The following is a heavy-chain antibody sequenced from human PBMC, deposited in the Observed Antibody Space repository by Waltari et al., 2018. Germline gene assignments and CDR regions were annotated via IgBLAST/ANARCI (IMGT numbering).Heavy chain of an antibody. V-gene: IGHV4-4*02. CDR1: GASGRGSNW. J-gene: IGHJ4*02. Sequence: QMQLQESGPGLVRPSETLSLTCTVFGASGRGSNWWTWVRQAPGKGLEWSGEFNHSETTDASPSLTSRLSLSVEESKNQIYLKLTSVTAADTATYYCARSNGGLLDDWRQGTLVTVSS. CDR3: ARSNGGLLDD. CDR2: FNHSETT. D-gene: IGHD2-8*01.